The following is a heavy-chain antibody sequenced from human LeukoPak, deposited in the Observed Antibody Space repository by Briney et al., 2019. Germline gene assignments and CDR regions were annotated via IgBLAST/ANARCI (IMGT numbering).Heavy chain of an antibody. J-gene: IGHJ4*02. CDR2: ISPDSNYK. CDR3: ARALYGGNSNFNY. Sequence: PGGSLRLSCAASGFTFSTYSMNWLRLAPGKGLEWVSSISPDSNYKYYVDSVKGRFTISRDNAKNSLFLQMNSLRAEDTAVYHCARALYGGNSNFNYWGQGTLVTVSS. V-gene: IGHV3-21*01. CDR1: GFTFSTYS. D-gene: IGHD4-23*01.